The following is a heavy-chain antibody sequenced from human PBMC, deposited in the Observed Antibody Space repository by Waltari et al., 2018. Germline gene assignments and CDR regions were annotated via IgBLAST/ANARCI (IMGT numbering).Heavy chain of an antibody. CDR1: GGSISRYY. CDR3: ARDLRSDFWSGYSAFDI. Sequence: QVQLQESGPGLVKPSETLSLTCPVSGGSISRYYWSWIRQPAGKGLEWIGRIYTSGSTNYNPSLKSRVTMSVDTSKNQFSLKLSSVTAADTAVYYCARDLRSDFWSGYSAFDIWGQGTMVTVSS. J-gene: IGHJ3*02. CDR2: IYTSGST. D-gene: IGHD3-3*01. V-gene: IGHV4-4*07.